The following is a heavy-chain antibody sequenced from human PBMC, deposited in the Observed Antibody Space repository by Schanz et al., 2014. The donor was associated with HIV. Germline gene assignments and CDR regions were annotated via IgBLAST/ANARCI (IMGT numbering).Heavy chain of an antibody. J-gene: IGHJ4*02. CDR1: GFTFENYW. Sequence: EVQLVESGGGLVQPGGSLRLSCATSGFTFENYWMSWVRQAPGEGLECVANIKRDGSDKYYLDSVKGRFTISRDNAKNSLSLQVNSLRADDTAVYYCARGLGASIWDYWGQGTLVTVSS. CDR3: ARGLGASIWDY. D-gene: IGHD1-26*01. CDR2: IKRDGSDK. V-gene: IGHV3-7*01.